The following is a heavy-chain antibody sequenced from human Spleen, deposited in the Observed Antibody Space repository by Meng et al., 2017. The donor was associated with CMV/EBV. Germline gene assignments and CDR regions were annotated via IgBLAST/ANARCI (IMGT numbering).Heavy chain of an antibody. Sequence: ASVKVSCKASGYTFTSYGINWVRQAPGQRLEWMGWVSAYNGVTNYAQKLQGRVTMTTDTSTTTAYMELRSLRSEDTAVYFCARVVYGWNYGGDYSYFDHWGQGTLVTVSS. J-gene: IGHJ4*02. CDR3: ARVVYGWNYGGDYSYFDH. V-gene: IGHV1-18*01. D-gene: IGHD1-7*01. CDR2: VSAYNGVT. CDR1: GYTFTSYG.